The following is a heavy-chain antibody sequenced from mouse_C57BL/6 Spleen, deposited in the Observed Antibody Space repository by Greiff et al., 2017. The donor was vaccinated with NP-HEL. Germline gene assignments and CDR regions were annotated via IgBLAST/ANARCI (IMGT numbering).Heavy chain of an antibody. D-gene: IGHD1-1*01. V-gene: IGHV1-53*01. CDR3: ARMGSYYYGSSYFY. J-gene: IGHJ2*01. CDR2: INPSNGGT. CDR1: GYTFTSYW. Sequence: QVQLKQPGTELVKPGASVKLSCKASGYTFTSYWMHWVKQRPGQGLEWIGNINPSNGGTNYNEKFKSKATLTVDKSSSTAYMQLSSLTSEDSAVYYCARMGSYYYGSSYFYWGQGTTLTVSS.